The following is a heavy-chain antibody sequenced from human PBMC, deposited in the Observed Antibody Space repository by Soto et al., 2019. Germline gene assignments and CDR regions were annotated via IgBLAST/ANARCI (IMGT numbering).Heavy chain of an antibody. CDR2: ISGSGGST. D-gene: IGHD3-3*01. Sequence: PGGSLRLSCAASGFTFSSYAMSWVRQAPGKGLEWVSAISGSGGSTYYADSVKGRFTISRDNSKNTLYLQMNSLRAEDTAVYYCAKDRSYYDFWSGFSDPWGQGTLVTVSS. V-gene: IGHV3-23*01. CDR3: AKDRSYYDFWSGFSDP. CDR1: GFTFSSYA. J-gene: IGHJ5*02.